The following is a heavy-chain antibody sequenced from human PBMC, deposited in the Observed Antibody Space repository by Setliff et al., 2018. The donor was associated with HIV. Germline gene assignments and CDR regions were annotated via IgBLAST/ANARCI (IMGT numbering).Heavy chain of an antibody. D-gene: IGHD6-6*01. J-gene: IGHJ4*02. CDR2: INTSGRTK. V-gene: IGHV3-48*04. CDR3: ARAHTYSSSSGIDY. Sequence: HPGGSLRLSCSASGFTFSSYSMNWVRQAPGKGLELVSYINTSGRTKYYADSVKGRFTISRDNAENSLYLQMNSLRAEDTAVYYCARAHTYSSSSGIDYWGQGTLVTVSS. CDR1: GFTFSSYS.